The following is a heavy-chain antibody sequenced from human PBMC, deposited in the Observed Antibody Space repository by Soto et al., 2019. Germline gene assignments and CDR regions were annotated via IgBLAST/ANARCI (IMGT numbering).Heavy chain of an antibody. Sequence: ASETLSLTCTVSGGSISSGGYYWSWIRQHPGKGLEWIGYIYYSGSTYYNPSLKSRVTISVDTSKNQFSLKLSSVTAADTAVYYCARYDYGDFYFDYWGQGTLVTVSS. CDR3: ARYDYGDFYFDY. D-gene: IGHD4-17*01. V-gene: IGHV4-31*03. CDR1: GGSISSGGYY. CDR2: IYYSGST. J-gene: IGHJ4*02.